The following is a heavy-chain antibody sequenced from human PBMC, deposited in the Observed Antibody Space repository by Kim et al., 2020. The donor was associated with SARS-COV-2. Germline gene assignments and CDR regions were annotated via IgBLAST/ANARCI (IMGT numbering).Heavy chain of an antibody. CDR1: GGSISSYY. J-gene: IGHJ5*02. V-gene: IGHV4-59*13. Sequence: SETLSLTCTVSGGSISSYYWSWIRQPPGKGLEWIGYIYYSGSTNYNPSLKSRVTISVDTSKNQFSLKLSSATAADTAVYYCVRGYYDSSGYFGWHWFDPWGQGTLVTVSS. D-gene: IGHD3-22*01. CDR2: IYYSGST. CDR3: VRGYYDSSGYFGWHWFDP.